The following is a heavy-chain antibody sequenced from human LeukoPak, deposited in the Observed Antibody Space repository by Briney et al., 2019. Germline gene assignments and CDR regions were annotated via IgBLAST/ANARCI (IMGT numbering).Heavy chain of an antibody. D-gene: IGHD3-9*01. J-gene: IGHJ3*02. Sequence: SETLSLTCAVSGYSISSGYYWGWIRQPPGKGLEWIGSIYHSGSTYYNPSLKSRVTISVDTSKNQFSLKLSSVTAADTAVYYCARDHDILTGYPPPRAFDIWGQGTMATVSS. V-gene: IGHV4-38-2*02. CDR1: GYSISSGYY. CDR2: IYHSGST. CDR3: ARDHDILTGYPPPRAFDI.